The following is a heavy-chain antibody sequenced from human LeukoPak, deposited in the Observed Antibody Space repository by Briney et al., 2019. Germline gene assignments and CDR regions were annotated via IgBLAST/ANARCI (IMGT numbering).Heavy chain of an antibody. CDR3: ARAGTLCSSTSCYLDY. CDR2: INPTGGST. D-gene: IGHD2-2*01. Sequence: ASVKVSCKASGYTFTSYYMHWVRQAPGQGLEWMGLINPTGGSTGYAQKFQGRVTMTRDMSTSTDYMELSSLRSEDTAVYYCARAGTLCSSTSCYLDYWGQGTLVTVSS. CDR1: GYTFTSYY. J-gene: IGHJ4*02. V-gene: IGHV1-46*01.